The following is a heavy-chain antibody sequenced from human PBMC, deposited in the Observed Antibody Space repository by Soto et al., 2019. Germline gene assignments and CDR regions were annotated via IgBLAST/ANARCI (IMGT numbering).Heavy chain of an antibody. J-gene: IGHJ6*02. CDR3: AKGGYYYYGMDV. V-gene: IGHV3-30-3*01. CDR1: GFTFSSYA. CDR2: ISYDGSNK. Sequence: LRLSCAASGFTFSSYAMHWVRQAPGKGLEWVAVISYDGSNKYYADSVKGRFTISRDNAKNSLYLQMNSLRAEDTALYYCAKGGYYYYGMDVWGQGTTVTVSS.